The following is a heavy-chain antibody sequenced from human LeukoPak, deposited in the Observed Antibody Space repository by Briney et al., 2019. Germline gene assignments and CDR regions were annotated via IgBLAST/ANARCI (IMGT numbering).Heavy chain of an antibody. CDR1: GGSISSYY. CDR3: ARGTLEYSSSWYNYYYGMDV. D-gene: IGHD6-13*01. CDR2: IYYSGST. J-gene: IGHJ6*02. Sequence: SETLSLTCTVSGGSISSYYWSWIRQPPGKGLEWIGYIYYSGSTNYNPSLKSRVTISADTSKNQFSLKLSSVTAADTAVYYCARGTLEYSSSWYNYYYGMDVWGQGTTVTVSS. V-gene: IGHV4-59*01.